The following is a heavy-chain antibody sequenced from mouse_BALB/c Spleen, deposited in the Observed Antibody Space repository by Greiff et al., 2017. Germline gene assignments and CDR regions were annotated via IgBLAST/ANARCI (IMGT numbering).Heavy chain of an antibody. D-gene: IGHD2-4*01. CDR2: ISTYYGDA. CDR1: GYTFTDYA. CDR3: ASPYDYDEGYFDV. Sequence: QVHVKQSGAELVRPGVSVKISCKGSGYTFTDYAMHWVKQSHAKSLEWIGVISTYYGDASYNQKFKGKATMTVDKSSSTAYMELARLTSEDSAIYYCASPYDYDEGYFDVWGAGTTVTVSS. J-gene: IGHJ1*01. V-gene: IGHV1S137*01.